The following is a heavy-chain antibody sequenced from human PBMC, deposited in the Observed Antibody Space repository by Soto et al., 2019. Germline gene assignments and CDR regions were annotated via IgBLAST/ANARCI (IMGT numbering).Heavy chain of an antibody. CDR1: GGSISSYY. D-gene: IGHD3-3*01. J-gene: IGHJ5*02. Sequence: LSLTCTVSGGSISSYYWSWIRQPAGKGLEWIGRIYTSGSTNYNPSLKSRVTMSVDTSKNQFSLKLSSVTAADTAVYYCAREEFDFWSGYYPTDTGWFDPWGQGTLVTVSS. CDR3: AREEFDFWSGYYPTDTGWFDP. V-gene: IGHV4-4*07. CDR2: IYTSGST.